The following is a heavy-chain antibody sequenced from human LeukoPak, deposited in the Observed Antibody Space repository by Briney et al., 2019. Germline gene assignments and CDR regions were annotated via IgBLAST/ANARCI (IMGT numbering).Heavy chain of an antibody. V-gene: IGHV3-11*04. Sequence: GGSLRLSCAASGFTLSDYYMTWIRQAPGKGLEWLSYIISSGTTIYYADSVKGRFTVSRHNPKNSLYLQVNSLRAEDTAVYYCARHSSGWSFDYWGQGTLVTVSS. CDR2: IISSGTTI. CDR3: ARHSSGWSFDY. D-gene: IGHD3-22*01. CDR1: GFTLSDYY. J-gene: IGHJ4*02.